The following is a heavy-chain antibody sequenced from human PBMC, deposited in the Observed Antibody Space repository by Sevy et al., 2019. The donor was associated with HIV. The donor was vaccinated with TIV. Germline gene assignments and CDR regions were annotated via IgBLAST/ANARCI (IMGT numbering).Heavy chain of an antibody. CDR2: IYHSGST. J-gene: IGHJ3*02. CDR3: ARHGEKAFYDAFDI. V-gene: IGHV4-38-2*01. Sequence: SETLSLTCSVSGYFISADSYWGWIRQPPGKGLEWIGSIYHSGSTYYTPSLKSRVTILVDTSKNQFSLKLSSVTAADTAVYYCARHGEKAFYDAFDIWGQGTMVTVSS. CDR1: GYFISADSY. D-gene: IGHD3-3*02.